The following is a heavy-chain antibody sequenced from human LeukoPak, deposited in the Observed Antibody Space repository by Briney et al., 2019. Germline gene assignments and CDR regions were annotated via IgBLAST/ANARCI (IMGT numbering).Heavy chain of an antibody. Sequence: NTGGSLRLSCAASGFTFSNAWMSWVRQAPGKGLEWVGRIKSKTDGGTTDYAAPVKGRFTISRDDSKNTLYLQMNSLRAEDTAVYYCAKGNYGYILYFDYWGQGALVTVSS. CDR1: GFTFSNAW. D-gene: IGHD5-18*01. CDR3: AKGNYGYILYFDY. CDR2: IKSKTDGGTT. J-gene: IGHJ4*02. V-gene: IGHV3-15*01.